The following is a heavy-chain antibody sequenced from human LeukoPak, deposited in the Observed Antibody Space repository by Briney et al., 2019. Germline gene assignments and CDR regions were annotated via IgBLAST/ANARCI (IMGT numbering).Heavy chain of an antibody. CDR2: INPDGSEK. J-gene: IGHJ4*02. CDR3: AKDPRTGAVSGIFYFDY. V-gene: IGHV3-7*01. Sequence: PGGSLRLSCAASGFTFSTSWMNWVRQAPGKGLEWVVSINPDGSEKYSVDSVEGRFTISRDNAKNSLFLQMNSLRPEDTAVYYCAKDPRTGAVSGIFYFDYWGQGTLLTVSS. CDR1: GFTFSTSW. D-gene: IGHD6-19*01.